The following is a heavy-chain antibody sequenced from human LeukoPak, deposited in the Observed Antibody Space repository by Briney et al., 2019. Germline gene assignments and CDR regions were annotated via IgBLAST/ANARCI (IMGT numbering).Heavy chain of an antibody. V-gene: IGHV3-23*01. J-gene: IGHJ4*02. D-gene: IGHD5-12*01. CDR2: IGGGGATT. CDR1: GFTFSSYA. CDR3: GRGRPRGYSGYVIDY. Sequence: GGSLRLSCAASGFTFSSYAMSWVRQAPGKGLEWVSAIGGGGATTYYADSVKGRFAISRDNSKNTLYMQMNSLRAEDTAAFYCGRGRPRGYSGYVIDYWGQGTPITVSS.